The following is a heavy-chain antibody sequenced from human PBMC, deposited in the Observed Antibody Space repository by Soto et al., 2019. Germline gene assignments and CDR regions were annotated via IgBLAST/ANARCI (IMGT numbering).Heavy chain of an antibody. J-gene: IGHJ5*02. CDR1: GGSISSYY. V-gene: IGHV4-59*08. CDR2: IYYSGST. Sequence: PSETLSLTCTVSGGSISSYYWSWIRQPPGKGLEWIAYIYYSGSTNYNPSLKSRVTISLDTSKNQFSLKLSSVTAADTAVYYCARRDCTSTSCRFDPWGQGTLVTVSS. CDR3: ARRDCTSTSCRFDP. D-gene: IGHD2-2*01.